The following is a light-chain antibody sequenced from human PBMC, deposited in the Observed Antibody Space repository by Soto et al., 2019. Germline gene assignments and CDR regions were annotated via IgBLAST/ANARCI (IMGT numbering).Light chain of an antibody. V-gene: IGLV2-14*01. J-gene: IGLJ1*01. CDR1: SGDVGGYKF. CDR3: ISYTGSSTSYV. CDR2: EVS. Sequence: QSALTQPASVSGSPGQSITIYCTGTSGDVGGYKFVSWYQQHPGKAPKLMIYEVSNRPSGVSSRFSGSKSGNTASLTISGLQAEDEADYFCISYTGSSTSYVFGSGTKLTVL.